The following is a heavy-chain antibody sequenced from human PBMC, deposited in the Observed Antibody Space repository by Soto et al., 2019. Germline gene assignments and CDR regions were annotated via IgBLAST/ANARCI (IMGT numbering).Heavy chain of an antibody. CDR2: IYTGGST. Sequence: EVQLVESGGGLIQPGGSLRLSCAASGFTVSSDYMSWVRQAPGKGLEWVSVIYTGGSTYYADSVKGRFTFSRDNSKNTLYLLMNSLRAEDTAVYYCARAYGGNPALFDPWGQGTLVTVSS. V-gene: IGHV3-53*01. CDR1: GFTVSSDY. J-gene: IGHJ5*02. CDR3: ARAYGGNPALFDP. D-gene: IGHD4-17*01.